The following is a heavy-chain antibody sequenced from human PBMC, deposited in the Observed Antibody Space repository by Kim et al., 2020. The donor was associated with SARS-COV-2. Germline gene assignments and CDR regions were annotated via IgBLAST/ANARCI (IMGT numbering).Heavy chain of an antibody. J-gene: IGHJ6*02. D-gene: IGHD7-27*01. Sequence: ADAVKCRLPSTGDSSNNQLYMQMNSLEAEDTAVYYCARDQPNHYYGMDVWGQGTTVTVSS. CDR3: ARDQPNHYYGMDV. V-gene: IGHV3-33*01.